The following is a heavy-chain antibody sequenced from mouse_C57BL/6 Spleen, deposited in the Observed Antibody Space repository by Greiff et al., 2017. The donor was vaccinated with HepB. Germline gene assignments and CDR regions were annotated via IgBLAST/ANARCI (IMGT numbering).Heavy chain of an antibody. CDR3: ASWEVTTDGGLDY. CDR2: IDPSDSET. J-gene: IGHJ2*01. D-gene: IGHD2-2*01. CDR1: GYTFTSYW. Sequence: VQLQQSGAELVRPGSSVKLSCKASGYTFTSYWMHWVKQRPIQGLEWIGNIDPSDSETHYNQKFKDKATLTVDKSSSTAYMQLSSLTSEDSAVYYCASWEVTTDGGLDYWGQGTTLTVSS. V-gene: IGHV1-52*01.